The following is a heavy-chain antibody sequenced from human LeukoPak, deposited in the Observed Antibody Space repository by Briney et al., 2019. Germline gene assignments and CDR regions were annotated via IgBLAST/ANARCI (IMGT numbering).Heavy chain of an antibody. D-gene: IGHD3/OR15-3a*01. CDR1: GFTFSIYW. CDR3: AKENESPDL. V-gene: IGHV3-74*01. J-gene: IGHJ4*02. Sequence: GGSLRLSCAAPGFTFSIYWMHWVHQAPGQGLVWVSNMNSDGSITNYADSVKGRFTISRDNAKNTLYLQMNSLGVEDTGIYYCAKENESPDLWGQGTLVTVSS. CDR2: MNSDGSIT.